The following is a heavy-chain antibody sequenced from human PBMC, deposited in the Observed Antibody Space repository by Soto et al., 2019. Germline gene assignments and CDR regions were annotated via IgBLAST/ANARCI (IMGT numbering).Heavy chain of an antibody. CDR2: ISYDGSNK. Sequence: GGSLRLSCAASGFTFSSYGMHWVRQAPGKGLEWVAVISYDGSNKYYADSVKGRFTISRDNSKNTLYLQMNSLRAEDTAVYYCAKATRSGGDTAMADYWGQGTLVTVSS. D-gene: IGHD5-18*01. CDR3: AKATRSGGDTAMADY. J-gene: IGHJ4*02. CDR1: GFTFSSYG. V-gene: IGHV3-30*18.